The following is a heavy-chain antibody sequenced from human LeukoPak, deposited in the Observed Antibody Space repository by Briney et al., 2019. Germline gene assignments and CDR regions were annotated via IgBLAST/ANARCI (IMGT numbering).Heavy chain of an antibody. CDR1: GGSFSGYY. Sequence: SETLSLTCAVYGGSFSGYYWSWIRQPAGKGLEWIGRIYTSGSTNYNPSLKSRVTMSVDTSKNQFSLKLSSVTAADTAVYYCARDFYGSGSYQRGNWFDPWGQGTLVTVSS. CDR2: IYTSGST. V-gene: IGHV4-4*07. J-gene: IGHJ5*02. CDR3: ARDFYGSGSYQRGNWFDP. D-gene: IGHD3-10*01.